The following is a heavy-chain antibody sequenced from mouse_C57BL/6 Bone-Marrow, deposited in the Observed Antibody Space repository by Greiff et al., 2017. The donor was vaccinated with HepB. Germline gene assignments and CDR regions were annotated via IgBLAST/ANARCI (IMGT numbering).Heavy chain of an antibody. CDR3: VRGDFPWFAY. J-gene: IGHJ3*01. CDR1: GFTFNTYA. Sequence: EVQGVESGGGLVQPTGSLKLSCAASGFTFNTYAMHWVRQAPGKGLEWVARIRSKSSNYSTSYADSVKDRFTISRDDSQSMLYLQMNNLKTEDTAMYYCVRGDFPWFAYWGQGTLVTVSA. D-gene: IGHD3-3*01. CDR2: IRSKSSNYST. V-gene: IGHV10-3*01.